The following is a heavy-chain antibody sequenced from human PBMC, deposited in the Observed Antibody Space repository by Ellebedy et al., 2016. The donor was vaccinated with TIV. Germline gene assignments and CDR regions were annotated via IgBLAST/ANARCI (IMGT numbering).Heavy chain of an antibody. J-gene: IGHJ4*02. V-gene: IGHV3-23*01. D-gene: IGHD3-22*01. CDR3: AKGRGGGSDSSAPRYYFDY. CDR1: GFTFSSYA. CDR2: ISNTGSRT. Sequence: GESLKISCAASGFTFSSYAMSWVRQAPGKGLEWVSTISNTGSRTYYADSVEGRFIISRDNSKKTLYLQMNSLRDEDPAVYYCAKGRGGGSDSSAPRYYFDYWGLGTLVTVSS.